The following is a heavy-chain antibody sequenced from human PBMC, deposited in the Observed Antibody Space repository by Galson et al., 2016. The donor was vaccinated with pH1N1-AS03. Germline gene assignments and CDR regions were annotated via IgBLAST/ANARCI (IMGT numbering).Heavy chain of an antibody. V-gene: IGHV1-69*08. CDR2: SHPMRQKK. CDR1: GGTFRNEK. CDR3: ARDRHYDSSGHFYYESEH. Sequence: SGKVDCKASGGTFRNEKISKRQQHTRQKHNQTQNSHPMRQKKNNAQKNQGRLTVTADDSTSAAYMELSSLTSEDTAMYYCARDRHYDSSGHFYYESEHWGQGTLVIVSS. D-gene: IGHD3-22*01. J-gene: IGHJ4*02.